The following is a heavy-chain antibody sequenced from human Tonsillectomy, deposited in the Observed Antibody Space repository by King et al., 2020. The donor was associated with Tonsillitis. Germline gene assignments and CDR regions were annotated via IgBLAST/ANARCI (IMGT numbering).Heavy chain of an antibody. CDR1: GYTFTNYY. Sequence: QLVQSGAEVKKPGASVKVSCKASGYTFTNYYMHWVRQAPGQGLEWMGIINPSGGSTTYAQKFQGRVTMTRDTSTSTVYMEVSSLRSEDTAVYYCARDSREKDYDYDDLYLDYWGQGTLVTVSS. D-gene: IGHD4-17*01. CDR3: ARDSREKDYDYDDLYLDY. J-gene: IGHJ4*02. CDR2: INPSGGST. V-gene: IGHV1-46*01.